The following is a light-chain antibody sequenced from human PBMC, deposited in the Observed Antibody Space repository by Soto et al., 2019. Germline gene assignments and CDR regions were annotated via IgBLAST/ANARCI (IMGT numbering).Light chain of an antibody. Sequence: QSVLTQPPSVSAAPGQRVTISCSGSSSNIGNNYVSWYRQFPGTAPKLLICEDDKRPPGIPDRFSGSKSGSSATLAITGIQIGDKADYYCGAWDDSLSAGVFGGGTKVTVL. CDR1: SSNIGNNY. J-gene: IGLJ2*01. CDR3: GAWDDSLSAGV. V-gene: IGLV1-51*02. CDR2: EDD.